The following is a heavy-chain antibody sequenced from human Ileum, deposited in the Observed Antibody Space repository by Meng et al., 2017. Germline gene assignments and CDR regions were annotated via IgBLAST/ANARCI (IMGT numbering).Heavy chain of an antibody. CDR3: SRGPPPRYCSGATCTFDY. CDR2: IYEGGST. J-gene: IGHJ4*02. D-gene: IGHD2-15*01. V-gene: IGHV4-39*07. Sequence: SETLSLTCTVSGGSIKSNSYSWGWIRQSPGKGLEWIGSIYEGGSTFYNPSLKSRVTISVDTSNNQFSLRLRSLTAADTAVYYCSRGPPPRYCSGATCTFDYWGRGSLVTVSS. CDR1: GGSIKSNSYS.